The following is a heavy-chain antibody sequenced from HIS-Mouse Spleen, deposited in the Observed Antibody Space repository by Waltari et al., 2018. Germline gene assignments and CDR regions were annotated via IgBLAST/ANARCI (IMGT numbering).Heavy chain of an antibody. CDR1: GYTFTAYY. CDR2: SKPNSGGT. Sequence: QVQLVQSGAEVKKPGASVKVSCKASGYTFTAYYMHWVRQAPGQGLEWMGWSKPNSGGTNYAQKVQGRVTMTRDTSISTAYMERSRLRSDDTAVYYCARAAIGWTPRADPWGQGTLVTVSS. CDR3: ARAAIGWTPRADP. V-gene: IGHV1-2*02. D-gene: IGHD6-19*01. J-gene: IGHJ5*02.